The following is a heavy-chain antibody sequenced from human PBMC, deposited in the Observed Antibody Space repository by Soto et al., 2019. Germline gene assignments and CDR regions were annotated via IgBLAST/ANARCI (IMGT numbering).Heavy chain of an antibody. D-gene: IGHD6-13*01. CDR3: AAGYTTGLDAFDI. V-gene: IGHV5-51*01. J-gene: IGHJ3*02. CDR1: GYNFANYW. Sequence: GESLKISCKGSGYNFANYWIGWVRQMPGKGLEWMGMIFPGDSDTKHSPSLQGQITMSVDKSDSSAYLQWRSLKASDTAMYYCAAGYTTGLDAFDIWGQGTMVTVSS. CDR2: IFPGDSDT.